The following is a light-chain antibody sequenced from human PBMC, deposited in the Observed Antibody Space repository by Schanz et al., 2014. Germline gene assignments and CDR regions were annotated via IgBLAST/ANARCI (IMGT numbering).Light chain of an antibody. CDR2: AAS. J-gene: IGKJ1*01. CDR3: QQYNNWPQT. Sequence: EIVLTQSPGTLSLSPGERATLSCRASQSVSSGYLAWYQQKPGQAPRLLIYAASSRATGIPDRFSGAGSGTDFTLTISSLQSEDFAVYYCQQYNNWPQTFGQGTKVEIK. V-gene: IGKV3-20*01. CDR1: QSVSSGY.